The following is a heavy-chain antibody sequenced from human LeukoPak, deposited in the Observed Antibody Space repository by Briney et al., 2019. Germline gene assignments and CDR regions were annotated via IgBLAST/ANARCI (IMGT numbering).Heavy chain of an antibody. CDR3: ARETDFAFDP. D-gene: IGHD2-21*01. CDR2: INAGNGNT. CDR1: GYTFTSYA. Sequence: ASVKVSCKASGYTFTSYAMHRVRQAPGQRLEWMGWINAGNGNTKYSQKFQGRVTITRDTFGSTAYMELSSLRSEDTAVYYCARETDFAFDPWGQGTLVTVSS. V-gene: IGHV1-3*01. J-gene: IGHJ5*02.